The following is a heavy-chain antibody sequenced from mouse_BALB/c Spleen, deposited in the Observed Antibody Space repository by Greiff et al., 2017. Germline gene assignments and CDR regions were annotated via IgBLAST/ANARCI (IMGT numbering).Heavy chain of an antibody. Sequence: EVKLVESGGGLVQPGGSRKLSCAASGFTFSSFGMHWVRQAPEKGLEWVAYISSGSSTIYYADTVKGRFTISRDNPKNTLFLQMTSLRSEDTAMYYCAREGDYDGGAYWGQGTLVTVSA. D-gene: IGHD2-4*01. CDR2: ISSGSSTI. CDR3: AREGDYDGGAY. J-gene: IGHJ3*01. V-gene: IGHV5-17*02. CDR1: GFTFSSFG.